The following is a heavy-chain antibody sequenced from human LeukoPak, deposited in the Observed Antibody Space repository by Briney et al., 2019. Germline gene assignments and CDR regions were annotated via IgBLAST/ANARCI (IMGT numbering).Heavy chain of an antibody. D-gene: IGHD1-26*01. J-gene: IGHJ3*02. V-gene: IGHV3-11*06. CDR3: ARDVKTTTGAFDI. CDR2: ITETGSYT. Sequence: PGGSLRLSRAASGFIFSDYYMSWVRQAPGKGLEWVSIITETGSYTNYADSVKGQFTISRDNAKNSLFLQMHSLRAEDTAVYYCARDVKTTTGAFDIWGQGTMVTVSS. CDR1: GFIFSDYY.